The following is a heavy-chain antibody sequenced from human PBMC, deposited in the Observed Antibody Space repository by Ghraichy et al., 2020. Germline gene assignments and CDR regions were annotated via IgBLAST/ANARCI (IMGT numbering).Heavy chain of an antibody. V-gene: IGHV4-4*07. D-gene: IGHD6-6*01. CDR1: GGSISSYY. Sequence: ETLSLTCTVSGGSISSYYWSWIRQPAGKGLEWIGRIITSGSTNYNPSLKSRVTMSVDTSKNQFSLKLNSVTAADTAVYYCAREYSSSRNLDSRGQGTLVTVSS. CDR2: IITSGST. CDR3: AREYSSSRNLDS. J-gene: IGHJ4*02.